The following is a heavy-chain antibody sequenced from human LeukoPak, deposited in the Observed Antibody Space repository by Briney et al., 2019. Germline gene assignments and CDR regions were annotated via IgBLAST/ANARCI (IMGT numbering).Heavy chain of an antibody. Sequence: EASVKVSCKASGYTFTGYYMHWVRQAPGQGLEWMGWINPNSGGTNYAQKFRGRVTMTRDTSISTAYMELSRLRSDDTAVYYCARRARIAAAGTLSNWFDPWGQGTLVTVSS. D-gene: IGHD6-13*01. CDR2: INPNSGGT. CDR3: ARRARIAAAGTLSNWFDP. J-gene: IGHJ5*02. CDR1: GYTFTGYY. V-gene: IGHV1-2*02.